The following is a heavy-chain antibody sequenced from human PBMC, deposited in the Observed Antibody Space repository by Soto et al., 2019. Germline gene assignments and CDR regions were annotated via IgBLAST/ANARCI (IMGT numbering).Heavy chain of an antibody. CDR3: TSEGAASTDYGGNLDH. D-gene: IGHD2-15*01. V-gene: IGHV6-1*01. Sequence: SQTLSLTCVISGDSVSSSRAAWNWIRQSPSRGLEWLGRTYYRSKWYDDYAVSVKGRISINPDTSKNQFSLHLSSVTPEGTAVYFCTSEGAASTDYGGNLDHWGPGTLVTVSS. CDR1: GDSVSSSRAA. CDR2: TYYRSKWYD. J-gene: IGHJ4*02.